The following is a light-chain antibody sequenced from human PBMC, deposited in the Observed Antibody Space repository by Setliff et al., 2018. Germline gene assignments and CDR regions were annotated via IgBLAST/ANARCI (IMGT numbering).Light chain of an antibody. Sequence: QSALAQPPSVSGAPRQRVTISCTGSSSNIGAGYDVHWYQQLPGTAPKLLIYGNSNRPSGVPDRFSGSKSGTSASLAITGLQAEDEADYYCQSYDSSLSGSRVFGGGTKVTVL. V-gene: IGLV1-40*01. CDR3: QSYDSSLSGSRV. CDR1: SSNIGAGYD. CDR2: GNS. J-gene: IGLJ2*01.